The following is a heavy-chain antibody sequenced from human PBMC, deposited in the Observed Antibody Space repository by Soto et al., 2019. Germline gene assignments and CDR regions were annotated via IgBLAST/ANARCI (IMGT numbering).Heavy chain of an antibody. Sequence: GASVKVSGKASGYTFSDYYMHWVRQAPGQGLEWMGIISPSGGSTYAQKFQGRVTVTRDTSTSTVYMELSSLRSEDTAVYYCARDGSSVRLTWFDPWGQGTLVTVSS. J-gene: IGHJ5*02. CDR2: ISPSGGST. D-gene: IGHD6-19*01. V-gene: IGHV1-46*01. CDR1: GYTFSDYY. CDR3: ARDGSSVRLTWFDP.